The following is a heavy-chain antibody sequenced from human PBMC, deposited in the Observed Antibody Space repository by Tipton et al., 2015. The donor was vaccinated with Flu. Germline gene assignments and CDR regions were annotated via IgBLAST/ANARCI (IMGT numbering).Heavy chain of an antibody. D-gene: IGHD3-22*01. V-gene: IGHV4-39*07. CDR2: IDDSGSA. J-gene: IGHJ4*02. Sequence: TLSLTCLVSIGSFSINTFHWGWIRQPPGKGLEWIRTIDDSGSAYYNPSLESRVTITKYKTQFSLKLKSVTAADTAMYYCARDQAGDYDQSAYYIFDAWGQGALVTNSP. CDR3: ARDQAGDYDQSAYYIFDA. CDR1: IGSFSINTFH.